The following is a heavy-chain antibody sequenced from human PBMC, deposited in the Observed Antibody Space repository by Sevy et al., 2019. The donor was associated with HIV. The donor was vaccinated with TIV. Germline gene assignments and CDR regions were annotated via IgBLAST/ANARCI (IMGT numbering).Heavy chain of an antibody. V-gene: IGHV3-7*01. CDR1: GFTFSANW. Sequence: GGSLRLSCAASGFTFSANWMNWVRQAPGKGLEWVANIKGDGSDKHYVDSVEGRFTISRDNAKNLLYLQMNSLRVEDTTVYYGAQDTFGRFESWGQGTLVTVSS. CDR3: AQDTFGRFES. J-gene: IGHJ4*02. CDR2: IKGDGSDK. D-gene: IGHD3-16*01.